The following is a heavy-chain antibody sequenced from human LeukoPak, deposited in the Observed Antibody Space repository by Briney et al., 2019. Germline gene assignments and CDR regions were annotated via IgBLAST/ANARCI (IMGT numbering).Heavy chain of an antibody. J-gene: IGHJ5*02. CDR3: AGGVRYCSSTSCFLGSSWFDP. D-gene: IGHD2-2*01. Sequence: ASVKVSCKASGYTFTGYYMHWVRQAPGQGLEWMGWINPNSGGTNYAQKFQGRVTMTRDTSISTAYMELSRLRSDDTAVYYCAGGVRYCSSTSCFLGSSWFDPWGQGTLVTVSS. V-gene: IGHV1-2*02. CDR1: GYTFTGYY. CDR2: INPNSGGT.